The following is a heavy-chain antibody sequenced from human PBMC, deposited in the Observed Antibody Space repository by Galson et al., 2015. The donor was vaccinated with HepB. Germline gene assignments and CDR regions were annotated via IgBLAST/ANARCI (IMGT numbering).Heavy chain of an antibody. CDR3: AVVSYDAFDV. V-gene: IGHV4-59*01. CDR2: IHHSGSI. J-gene: IGHJ3*01. CDR1: GDSISNYY. D-gene: IGHD5/OR15-5a*01. Sequence: ETLSLTCTVSGDSISNYYWSWIRQPPGKGLEWIAYIHHSGSINYTPSLRSRVTISLDTSKNQISLTLNSVTEPDTAVYYCAVVSYDAFDVWGQGTMVTVSS.